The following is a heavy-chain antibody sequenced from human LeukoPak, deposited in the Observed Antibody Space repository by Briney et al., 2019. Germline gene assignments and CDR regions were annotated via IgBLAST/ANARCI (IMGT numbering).Heavy chain of an antibody. CDR2: IIPILGIA. CDR1: RYTVTRSG. J-gene: IGHJ4*02. CDR3: ALVVAGPTGDH. D-gene: IGHD6-19*01. V-gene: IGHV1-69*04. Sequence: APVKVSCKPSRYTVTRSGISWVRQAAGPGLEWMGRIIPILGIANYAPTLQGRVTIIADKSTSTAYMELSRLRSEDTVVYYCALVVAGPTGDHWGQGTLVTVSS.